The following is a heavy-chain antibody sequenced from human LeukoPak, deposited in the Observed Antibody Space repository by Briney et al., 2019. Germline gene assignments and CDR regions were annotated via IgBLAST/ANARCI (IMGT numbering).Heavy chain of an antibody. CDR1: GYTFTSYG. D-gene: IGHD2-15*01. J-gene: IGHJ3*02. V-gene: IGHV1-18*01. CDR2: ISAHNGNT. CDR3: ARAEVVVAATRAFDI. Sequence: ASVKVSCKASGYTFTSYGISWVRQAPGQGLEWMGWISAHNGNTNYAQKLQGRVTMTTDTSTSTAYMELRSLRSDDTAVYYCARAEVVVAATRAFDIWGQGTMVTVSS.